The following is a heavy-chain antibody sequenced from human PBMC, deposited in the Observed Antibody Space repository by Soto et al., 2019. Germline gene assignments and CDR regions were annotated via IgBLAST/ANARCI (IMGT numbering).Heavy chain of an antibody. V-gene: IGHV4-4*02. CDR2: IFHDGSV. J-gene: IGHJ5*02. D-gene: IGHD2-8*02. CDR3: ARGGLLHWSLDP. Sequence: QVQVHESGPGLVKPSATLSLTCSVSRGSIYTSNWWTWIRQTPEKGLEWIGQIFHDGSVNYNTSLKSRVSISLYASHNQFSLHLSSVPAADTALYYWARGGLLHWSLDPWGQGTLVTVSS. CDR1: RGSIYTSNW.